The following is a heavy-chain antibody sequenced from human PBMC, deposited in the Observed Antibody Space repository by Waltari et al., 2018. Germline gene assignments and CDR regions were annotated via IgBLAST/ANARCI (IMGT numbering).Heavy chain of an antibody. D-gene: IGHD6-19*01. Sequence: QVQLQESGPGLVKPSETLSLTCAVSGYSISSGYYWGWIRQPPGKGLEWIGSSYHSGSTYYNPSLKSRVTISVDTSKNQFSLKLSSVTAADTAVYYCARGSAAVAVDYWGQGTLVTVSS. J-gene: IGHJ4*02. CDR2: SYHSGST. V-gene: IGHV4-38-2*01. CDR1: GYSISSGYY. CDR3: ARGSAAVAVDY.